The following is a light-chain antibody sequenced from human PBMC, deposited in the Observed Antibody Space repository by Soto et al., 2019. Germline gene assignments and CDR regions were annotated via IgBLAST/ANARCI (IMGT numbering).Light chain of an antibody. CDR1: SSDIGGYNY. CDR3: SSYAGSNNFVV. CDR2: EVS. V-gene: IGLV2-8*01. Sequence: QSVLTQPPSASGSPGQSVTISCTGTSSDIGGYNYVSWCQQHPGTAPKLMIYEVSQRPSGVPDRFSGSKSGNTASLTVSGLQAEDEADYYCSSYAGSNNFVVFGGGTKLTVL. J-gene: IGLJ2*01.